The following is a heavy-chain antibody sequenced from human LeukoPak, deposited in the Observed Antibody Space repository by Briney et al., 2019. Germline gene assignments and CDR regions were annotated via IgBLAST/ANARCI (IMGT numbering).Heavy chain of an antibody. CDR1: GGSISSYY. CDR3: ARDRDWGFDY. CDR2: IYYSGGT. Sequence: ASETLSLTCTVSGGSISSYYWSWIRQPPGKGLEWIGYIYYSGGTNYNPSLKSRVTMSVDTSKNQFSLKLSSVTAADTAVYYCARDRDWGFDYWGQGTLVTVSS. D-gene: IGHD7-27*01. V-gene: IGHV4-59*12. J-gene: IGHJ4*02.